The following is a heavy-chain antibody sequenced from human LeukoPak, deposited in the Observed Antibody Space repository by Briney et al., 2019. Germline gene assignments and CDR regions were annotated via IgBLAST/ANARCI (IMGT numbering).Heavy chain of an antibody. J-gene: IGHJ4*02. D-gene: IGHD1-26*01. Sequence: PGGSLRLSCAASGFTFSSYAMTWVRQPPGKGLEAVSSITGNTGGTYYADSVKGRFTISRDNSENTLYLQMNSLRAEDTAVYYCAKRYTGNSGLYNFDYWGQGTLVTVSS. CDR3: AKRYTGNSGLYNFDY. CDR2: ITGNTGGT. CDR1: GFTFSSYA. V-gene: IGHV3-23*01.